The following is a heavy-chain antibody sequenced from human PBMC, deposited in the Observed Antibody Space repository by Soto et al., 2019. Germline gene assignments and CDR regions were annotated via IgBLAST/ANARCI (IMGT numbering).Heavy chain of an antibody. D-gene: IGHD3-10*01. Sequence: SETLSLTCTVSGGSISSSSYYWGWIRQPPGKGLEWIGSIYYSGSTYYNPSLKSRVTISVDTSKNQFSLKLSSVTAADTAVYYCAAHATVWFGEFSKVNWFDPWGQGTLVTVSS. J-gene: IGHJ5*02. CDR3: AAHATVWFGEFSKVNWFDP. CDR2: IYYSGST. CDR1: GGSISSSSYY. V-gene: IGHV4-39*01.